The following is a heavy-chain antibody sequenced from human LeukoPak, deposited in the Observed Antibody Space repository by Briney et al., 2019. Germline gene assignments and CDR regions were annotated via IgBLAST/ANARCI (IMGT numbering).Heavy chain of an antibody. D-gene: IGHD6-19*01. V-gene: IGHV1-3*01. CDR1: GYTFTSYA. CDR3: ARVSSGWYYFDY. Sequence: ASVKVSCKASGYTFTSYAIHWVRQAPGQRLEWMGWINAGNGNTKYSQKFQGRVTITRDTSASTAYMELSSLRSEDTAVYYCARVSSGWYYFDYWGQGTLVTVSS. CDR2: INAGNGNT. J-gene: IGHJ4*02.